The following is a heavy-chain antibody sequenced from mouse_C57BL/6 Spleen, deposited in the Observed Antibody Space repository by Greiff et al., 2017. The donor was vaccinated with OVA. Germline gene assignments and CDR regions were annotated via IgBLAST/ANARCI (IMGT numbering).Heavy chain of an antibody. V-gene: IGHV1-81*01. CDR2: IYPRSGNT. J-gene: IGHJ2*01. D-gene: IGHD2-3*01. CDR1: GYTFTSYG. Sequence: QVQLQQSGAELARPGASVKLSCKASGYTFTSYGISWVKQRTGQGLEWIGEIYPRSGNTYYNEKFKGKATLTADKSSSTAYMELRSLTSEDSAVYFCARCLYGGYYGYFDYWGQGTTLTVSS. CDR3: ARCLYGGYYGYFDY.